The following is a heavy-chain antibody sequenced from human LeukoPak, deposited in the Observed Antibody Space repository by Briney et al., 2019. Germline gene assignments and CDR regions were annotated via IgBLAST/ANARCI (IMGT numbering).Heavy chain of an antibody. J-gene: IGHJ6*03. D-gene: IGHD4-17*01. V-gene: IGHV1-18*01. CDR1: GGTFSSYG. CDR2: ISAYNGNT. Sequence: ASVKVSCKASGGTFSSYGISWVRQAPGQGLEWMGWISAYNGNTNYAQKLQGRVTMTTDTSTSTAYMELRSLRSDDTAVYYCARIRTYYYYYMDVWGKGTTVTVSS. CDR3: ARIRTYYYYYMDV.